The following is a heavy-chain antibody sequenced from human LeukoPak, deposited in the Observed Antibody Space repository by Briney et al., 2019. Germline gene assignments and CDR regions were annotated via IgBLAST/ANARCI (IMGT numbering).Heavy chain of an antibody. V-gene: IGHV1-46*01. D-gene: IGHD5-18*01. J-gene: IGHJ4*02. CDR2: INPSGGST. CDR3: AREAMGQPQVYSSFDY. Sequence: VASVKVSCKASGYTFTSYYMHWVRQAPGQGLEWMGIINPSGGSTSYAQKFQGRVTMTRGMSTSTVYMELSSLRSEDTAVYYCAREAMGQPQVYSSFDYWGQGTLVTVSS. CDR1: GYTFTSYY.